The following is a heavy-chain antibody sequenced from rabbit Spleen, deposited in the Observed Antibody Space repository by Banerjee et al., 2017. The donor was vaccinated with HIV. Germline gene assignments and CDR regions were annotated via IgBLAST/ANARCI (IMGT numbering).Heavy chain of an antibody. CDR3: ARDSAGREDFNL. J-gene: IGHJ4*01. V-gene: IGHV1S45*01. CDR2: IEAGTSGFT. CDR1: GFGFSNYG. D-gene: IGHD4-2*01. Sequence: QEQLVESGGGLVQPGGSLKLSCKASGFGFSNYGVSWVRQAPGKGLEWIACIEAGTSGFTYFANWAKGRFTISKTSSTTVTLRMTSLTVADTATYFCARDSAGREDFNLWGPGTLVTVS.